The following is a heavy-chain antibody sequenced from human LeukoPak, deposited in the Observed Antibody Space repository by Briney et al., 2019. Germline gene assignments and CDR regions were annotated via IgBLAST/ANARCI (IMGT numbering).Heavy chain of an antibody. CDR1: GGSISSSSYY. CDR3: ARSSPNYDFGV. CDR2: IYYSGST. Sequence: SETLSLTCTVSGGSISSSSYYWGWIRQPPGKGLAWLGSIYYSGSTYYNPSLKSRVTISVDTSKNQFSLKLSSVTAADTAVYYCARSSPNYDFGVWGKGTTVTVSS. V-gene: IGHV4-39*01. J-gene: IGHJ6*04. D-gene: IGHD3-3*01.